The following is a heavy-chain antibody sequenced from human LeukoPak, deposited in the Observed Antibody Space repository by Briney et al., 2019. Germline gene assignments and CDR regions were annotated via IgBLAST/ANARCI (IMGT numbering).Heavy chain of an antibody. J-gene: IGHJ6*02. CDR2: IIPIFGTA. CDR3: ARDPVAGIVDYYGMDV. CDR1: GGTFSSYA. Sequence: ASVKVSCKASGGTFSSYAISWVRQAPGQGLEWMGGIIPIFGTANYAQKLQGRVTMTTDTSTSTAYMELRSLRSDDTAVYYCARDPVAGIVDYYGMDVWGQGTTVTVSS. V-gene: IGHV1-69*05. D-gene: IGHD6-19*01.